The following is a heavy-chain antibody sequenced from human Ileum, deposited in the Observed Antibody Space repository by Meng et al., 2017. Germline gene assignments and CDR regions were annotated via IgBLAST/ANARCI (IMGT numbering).Heavy chain of an antibody. CDR2: INHSGSS. CDR3: ARPAGYSSDWYKYFQH. J-gene: IGHJ1*01. D-gene: IGHD6-13*01. Sequence: QVRLQQWGAGLLKPAENLSLTCAANGGSFSGYSCSWVRQSPGKGLEWIAEINHSGSSNYNPSFQSRVTISVDRPRNQFSLKLSSVTAADTGVYYCARPAGYSSDWYKYFQHWGQGTLVTVSS. V-gene: IGHV4-34*02. CDR1: GGSFSGYS.